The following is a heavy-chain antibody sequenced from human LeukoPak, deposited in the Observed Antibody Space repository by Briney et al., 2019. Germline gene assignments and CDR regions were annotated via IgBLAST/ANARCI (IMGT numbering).Heavy chain of an antibody. Sequence: ASVKVSCKASGGTFSSYAISWVRQAPGQGLEWMGWISAYNGNTNYAQKFQGRVTMTTETSTSTAYMELRSLRSDDTAVYYCARDLGGSGSYPSDYWGQGTLVTVSS. V-gene: IGHV1-18*01. CDR3: ARDLGGSGSYPSDY. CDR1: GGTFSSYA. D-gene: IGHD3-10*01. CDR2: ISAYNGNT. J-gene: IGHJ4*02.